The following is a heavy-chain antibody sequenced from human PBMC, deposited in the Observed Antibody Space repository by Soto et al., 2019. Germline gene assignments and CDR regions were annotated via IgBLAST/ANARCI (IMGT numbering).Heavy chain of an antibody. V-gene: IGHV4-4*02. Sequence: QVQLQESGPGLVKPSGTLSLTCAVSGGSISSSNWWSWVRQPPGKGLEWIGEIYHSGSTNYNPSLKSRVNISEDKSKTQFSLKLSSVTAADTAVYYWAGGSVWDTAMDYYCYGMDVWGQGTTVTVSS. D-gene: IGHD5-18*01. CDR2: IYHSGST. J-gene: IGHJ6*02. CDR3: AGGSVWDTAMDYYCYGMDV. CDR1: GGSISSSNW.